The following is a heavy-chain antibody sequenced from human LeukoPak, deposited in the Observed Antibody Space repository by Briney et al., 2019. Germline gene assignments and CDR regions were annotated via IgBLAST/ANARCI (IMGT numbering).Heavy chain of an antibody. J-gene: IGHJ6*02. V-gene: IGHV3-30*03. CDR2: ISHDGNNK. CDR3: ARGTPSSSGWLYYGMDV. Sequence: PGRSLRLSCAASGFTFSTYGMHWVRQAPGKGLEWVTVISHDGNNKYYADSVKGRFTISRDNSKNTLYLQMNSLRAEDTAVYYCARGTPSSSGWLYYGMDVWGQGTTVTVSS. D-gene: IGHD6-19*01. CDR1: GFTFSTYG.